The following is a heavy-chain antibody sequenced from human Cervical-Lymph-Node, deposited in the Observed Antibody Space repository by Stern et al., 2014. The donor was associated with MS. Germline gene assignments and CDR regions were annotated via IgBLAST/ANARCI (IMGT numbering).Heavy chain of an antibody. CDR3: ARHGDTSFVY. V-gene: IGHV4-59*08. D-gene: IGHD2-21*02. J-gene: IGHJ4*02. CDR1: GGSISNYY. CDR2: IYYIGTT. Sequence: QVQLQESGLGLVQPSETLSLTCTVSGGSISNYYWSWIRQPPGKGLEWIGYIYYIGTTNYNPSLKSRVTISVDTSKNQFSLRLSSVSVADTAVYYCARHGDTSFVYWGQGTLVTISS.